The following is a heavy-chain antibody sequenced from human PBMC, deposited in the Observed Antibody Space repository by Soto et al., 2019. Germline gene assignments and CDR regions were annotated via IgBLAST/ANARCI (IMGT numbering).Heavy chain of an antibody. CDR3: ATTRRDQLRYFDWLLYGGGLDY. CDR1: GFTFSSYA. J-gene: IGHJ4*02. CDR2: ISGSGGST. V-gene: IGHV3-23*01. D-gene: IGHD3-9*01. Sequence: GGSLRLSCAASGFTFSSYAMSWVRQAPGKGLEWVSAISGSGGSTYYADSVKGRFTISRDNSKNTLYLQMNSLRAEDTAVYYCATTRRDQLRYFDWLLYGGGLDYWGQGTLVTVSS.